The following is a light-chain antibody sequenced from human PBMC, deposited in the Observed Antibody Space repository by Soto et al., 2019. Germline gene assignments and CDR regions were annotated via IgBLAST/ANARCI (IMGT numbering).Light chain of an antibody. J-gene: IGLJ1*01. Sequence: QSVLTQPPSVSAAPGQKVTISCSGSSSNVGNNYVSWYQQLPGTTPKLLIYDNNQRPSGIPDRFSGSKSGTSATLGITGLQTGDEADHYCGTWDSSLSIYVFGTGTKVTVL. V-gene: IGLV1-51*01. CDR3: GTWDSSLSIYV. CDR2: DNN. CDR1: SSNVGNNY.